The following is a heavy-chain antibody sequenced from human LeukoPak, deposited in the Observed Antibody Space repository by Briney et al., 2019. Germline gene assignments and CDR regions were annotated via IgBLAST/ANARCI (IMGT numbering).Heavy chain of an antibody. V-gene: IGHV4-59*12. Sequence: GTLRLSCAASGFTFSSYAMSWVRQAPGKGLEWIGHTYNSGTTKYNPSLKSRVTISADTSKNQFSLKLSSVTAADTAVYYCARRFSGWFYFDFWGQGTLVTVSS. D-gene: IGHD6-19*01. CDR2: TYNSGTT. CDR3: ARRFSGWFYFDF. CDR1: GFTFSSYA. J-gene: IGHJ4*02.